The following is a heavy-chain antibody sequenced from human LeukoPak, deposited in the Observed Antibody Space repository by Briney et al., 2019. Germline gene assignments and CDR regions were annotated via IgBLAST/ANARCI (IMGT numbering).Heavy chain of an antibody. CDR1: GFTFSGYW. D-gene: IGHD3-10*01. Sequence: PGGSLRLSCAASGFTFSGYWMSWVRQAPGKGLEWVANIKQDGSEKYYVDSVKGRFTISRDNAKNSLYLQMNSLRAEDTAVYYCARGRGIDYWGQGAPVTVSS. CDR3: ARGRGIDY. CDR2: IKQDGSEK. V-gene: IGHV3-7*01. J-gene: IGHJ4*02.